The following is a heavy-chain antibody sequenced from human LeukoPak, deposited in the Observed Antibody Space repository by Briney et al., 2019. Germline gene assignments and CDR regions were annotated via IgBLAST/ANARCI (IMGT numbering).Heavy chain of an antibody. CDR3: ARAEPRKNYYYYYGMDV. CDR1: GGSFSGYY. V-gene: IGHV4-34*01. D-gene: IGHD1-14*01. J-gene: IGHJ6*02. CDR2: INHSGST. Sequence: SETLSLTCAVYGGSFSGYYWSWIRQPPGKGLEWIGEINHSGSTNYNPSLKSRVTISVDTSKNQFSLKLGSVTAADTAVYYCARAEPRKNYYYYYGMDVWGQGTTVTVSS.